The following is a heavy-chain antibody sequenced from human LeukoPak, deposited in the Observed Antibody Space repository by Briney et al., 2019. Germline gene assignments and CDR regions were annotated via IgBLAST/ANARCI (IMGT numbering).Heavy chain of an antibody. Sequence: GVSLRLCCAASGFTFSSYGMHWVRQAQGKGLEWVAFIRYDGSNKYYADSVKGRFTISRDNSKNTLFPQMNSLRAEDTAVYYCAKDSHRGYSYGQHYYFDYWGQGTLVTVSS. J-gene: IGHJ4*02. CDR2: IRYDGSNK. V-gene: IGHV3-30*02. D-gene: IGHD5-18*01. CDR3: AKDSHRGYSYGQHYYFDY. CDR1: GFTFSSYG.